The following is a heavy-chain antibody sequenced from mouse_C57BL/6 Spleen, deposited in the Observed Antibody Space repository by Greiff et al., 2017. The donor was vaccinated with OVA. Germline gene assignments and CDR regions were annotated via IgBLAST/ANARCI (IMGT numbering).Heavy chain of an antibody. V-gene: IGHV1-54*01. J-gene: IGHJ2*01. CDR3: ARSLITPVVAYYFDY. CDR1: GYAFTNYL. CDR2: INPGSGGT. D-gene: IGHD1-1*01. Sequence: QVQLQQSGAELVRPGTSVKVSCKASGYAFTNYLIEWVKQRPGQGLEWIGVINPGSGGTNYNEKFKGKATLTADKSSSTAYMQLSSLTSEDSAVYFCARSLITPVVAYYFDYWGQGTTLTVSS.